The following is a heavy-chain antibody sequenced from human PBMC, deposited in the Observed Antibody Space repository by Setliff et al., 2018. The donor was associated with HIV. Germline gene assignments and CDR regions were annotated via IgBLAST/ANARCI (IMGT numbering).Heavy chain of an antibody. CDR3: ARPSTGSGYNYWYFDL. J-gene: IGHJ2*01. CDR1: GVSINKTDHY. Sequence: PAETLSLTCSVSGVSINKTDHYWGWLRQSPGKSLEWSGSVSQSGSTYYNPSFKSRITISVDRSKHLFSMKFSSVTAAATAVYHCARPSTGSGYNYWYFDLWGRGTLVTVSS. D-gene: IGHD5-12*01. V-gene: IGHV4-39*01. CDR2: VSQSGST.